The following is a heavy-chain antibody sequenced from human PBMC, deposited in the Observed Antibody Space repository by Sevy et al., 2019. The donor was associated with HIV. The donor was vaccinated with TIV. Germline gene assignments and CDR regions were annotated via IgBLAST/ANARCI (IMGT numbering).Heavy chain of an antibody. CDR2: FDPEDGER. CDR3: ATGREYYEGNSGYFDY. D-gene: IGHD3-3*01. CDR1: GYTLTQLS. Sequence: VSVKVSCKVSGYTLTQLSMHWVRQAPGKGLEWLGSFDPEDGERIYAQKFQGRFTMTEETSTDTAYMELSSLRSEDTAIYYCATGREYYEGNSGYFDYWGQGTLVTVSS. V-gene: IGHV1-24*01. J-gene: IGHJ4*02.